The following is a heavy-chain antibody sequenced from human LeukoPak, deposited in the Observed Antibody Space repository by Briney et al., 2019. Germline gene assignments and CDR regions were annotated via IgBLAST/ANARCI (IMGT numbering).Heavy chain of an antibody. CDR2: ISYDGSNK. V-gene: IGHV3-30-3*01. CDR3: AKGVGGPGY. D-gene: IGHD2-15*01. CDR1: GFTFSSYA. Sequence: PGGSLRLSCAASGFTFSSYAMHWVRQAPGKGLEWVAVISYDGSNKYYADSVKGRFTISRDNSKNTLYLQMNSLRAEDTAVYYCAKGVGGPGYWGQGTLVTVSS. J-gene: IGHJ4*02.